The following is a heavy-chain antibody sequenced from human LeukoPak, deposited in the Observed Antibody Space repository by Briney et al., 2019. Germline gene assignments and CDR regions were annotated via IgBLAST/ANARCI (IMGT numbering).Heavy chain of an antibody. J-gene: IGHJ4*02. CDR2: ISSSSSTI. CDR3: ARTSTVVTPGY. V-gene: IGHV3-48*02. D-gene: IGHD4-23*01. CDR1: GFTFSSYS. Sequence: GGTLRLSCAASGFTFSSYSMNWVRQAPGKGLEWVSYISSSSSTIYYADFVKGRFTISRDNAKNSLYLQMSSLRDEDTAVYYCARTSTVVTPGYWGQGTLVTVSS.